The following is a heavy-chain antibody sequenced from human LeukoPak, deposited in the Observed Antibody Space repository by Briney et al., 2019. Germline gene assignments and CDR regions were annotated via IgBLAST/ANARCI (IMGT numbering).Heavy chain of an antibody. CDR1: GGSISSYY. J-gene: IGHJ4*02. D-gene: IGHD6-13*01. Sequence: PSETLSLTCTASGGSISSYYWSWIRRPAGKGLEWIGRIYTSGSTNYNPSLKSRVTMSVDTSKNQFSLKLSSVTAADTAVYYCARAGRHSSSWALDYWGQGTLVTVSS. CDR3: ARAGRHSSSWALDY. V-gene: IGHV4-4*07. CDR2: IYTSGST.